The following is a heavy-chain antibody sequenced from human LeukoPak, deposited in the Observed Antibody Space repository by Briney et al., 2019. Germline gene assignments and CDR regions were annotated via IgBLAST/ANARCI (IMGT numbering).Heavy chain of an antibody. V-gene: IGHV3-33*06. CDR3: AKGFGVQREDIVVVLY. Sequence: PGRSLRLSCAASGFSFSSYGMHWVRQAPGKGLEWVAVIWYDGSNKNYADSVKGRFTISRDNSKNMLYLQMNSLRAEDTAVYYCAKGFGVQREDIVVVLYWGQGTLVTVSS. J-gene: IGHJ4*02. D-gene: IGHD2-15*01. CDR1: GFSFSSYG. CDR2: IWYDGSNK.